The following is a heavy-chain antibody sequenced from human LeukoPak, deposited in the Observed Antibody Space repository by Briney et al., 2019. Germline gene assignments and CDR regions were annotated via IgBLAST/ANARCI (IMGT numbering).Heavy chain of an antibody. Sequence: SETLSLTCAVYGGSFTDYFWTLIRQPPGKGMEWIGEINHAGSTNYNPSLKSRLTISVDTSKNQFSLKLRSVTAADTAVYYCARAFGRYCSGESCYPFDYWGQGALVTVSS. CDR3: ARAFGRYCSGESCYPFDY. V-gene: IGHV4-34*01. CDR2: INHAGST. D-gene: IGHD2-15*01. CDR1: GGSFTDYF. J-gene: IGHJ4*02.